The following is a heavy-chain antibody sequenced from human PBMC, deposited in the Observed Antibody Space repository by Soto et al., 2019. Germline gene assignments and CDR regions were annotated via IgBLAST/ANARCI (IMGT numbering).Heavy chain of an antibody. J-gene: IGHJ4*02. CDR1: GDSISGFY. CDR3: ATFRRNYFDN. D-gene: IGHD3-16*01. V-gene: IGHV4-59*01. Sequence: QVQLQESGPGLVKPSENLSLTCTVSGDSISGFYWSWIRQPPGKGLEWIGYINHAGSTYYSPSLQSRVTISLDSSKDQFSLILTSVIAADTAVYFCATFRRNYFDNWGQGTLVTVSS. CDR2: INHAGST.